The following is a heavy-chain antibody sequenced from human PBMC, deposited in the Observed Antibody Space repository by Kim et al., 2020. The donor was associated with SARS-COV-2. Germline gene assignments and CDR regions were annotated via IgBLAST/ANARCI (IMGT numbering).Heavy chain of an antibody. V-gene: IGHV4-31*02. D-gene: IGHD3-16*02. Sequence: YHPSLKSRVTISVDTSKNQFSLKLSSVTAADTAVYYWARSWGSYHNWFDPWGQGTLVTVSS. CDR3: ARSWGSYHNWFDP. J-gene: IGHJ5*02.